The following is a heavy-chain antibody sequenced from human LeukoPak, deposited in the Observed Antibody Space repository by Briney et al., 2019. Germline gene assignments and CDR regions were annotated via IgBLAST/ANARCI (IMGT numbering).Heavy chain of an antibody. J-gene: IGHJ5*02. CDR1: GGSISGYY. CDR3: ARALSRSSSWEFDP. D-gene: IGHD6-13*01. CDR2: IYTSEFT. Sequence: PSETLSLTCTVSGGSISGYYWSWIRQPAGKGLELIGRIYTSEFTNYNPFLKSRVIMSVDTSKNQFSLKLNSVTAADTAVYYCARALSRSSSWEFDPWGQGILVTVSS. V-gene: IGHV4-4*07.